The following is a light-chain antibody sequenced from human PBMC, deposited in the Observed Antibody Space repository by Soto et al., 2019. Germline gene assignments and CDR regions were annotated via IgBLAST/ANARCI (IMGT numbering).Light chain of an antibody. CDR2: GNS. V-gene: IGLV1-40*01. CDR3: QSYDSSLSGV. CDR1: SSNIGAGYD. J-gene: IGLJ2*01. Sequence: QALVTQPPSVSGAPGQRVTISCTGSSSNIGAGYDVHWYQQLPGTAPKLLIYGNSNRPSGVPDRFSGSKSGTSASLAITGLQAEDEADYYCQSYDSSLSGVFGGGTKVTVL.